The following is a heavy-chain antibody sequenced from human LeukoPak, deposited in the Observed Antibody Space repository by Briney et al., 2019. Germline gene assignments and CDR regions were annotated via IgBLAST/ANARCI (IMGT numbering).Heavy chain of an antibody. CDR3: ARGSGHFDY. J-gene: IGHJ4*02. Sequence: GGSLRLSCAASGFTFSSYAMHWVRQAPEKGLEYVSAISSNGGSTYYADSVKGRFTISRDNSKNTLYLQMGSLRAEDMAVYYCARGSGHFDYWGQGTLVTVSS. V-gene: IGHV3-64*02. CDR1: GFTFSSYA. D-gene: IGHD3-10*01. CDR2: ISSNGGST.